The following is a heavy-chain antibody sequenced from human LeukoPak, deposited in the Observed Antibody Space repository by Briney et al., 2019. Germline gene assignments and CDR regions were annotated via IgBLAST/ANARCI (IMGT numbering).Heavy chain of an antibody. CDR2: IFYSGIT. CDR3: ARRRGFYAGSNYYSFFDY. J-gene: IGHJ4*02. V-gene: IGHV4-39*01. CDR1: GGSISSSSYY. Sequence: SETLSLTCTVSGGSISSSSYYWGWIRQTPGKGLEWIGSIFYSGITNYNPSLKSRVTISVDTSKNQFSLKLSSVTAADTAVYYCARRRGFYAGSNYYSFFDYWGQGTLVPVSS. D-gene: IGHD3-22*01.